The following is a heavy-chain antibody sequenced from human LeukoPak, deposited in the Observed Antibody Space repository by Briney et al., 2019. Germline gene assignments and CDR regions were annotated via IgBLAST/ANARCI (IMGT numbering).Heavy chain of an antibody. CDR2: ISGSGGST. D-gene: IGHD5-18*01. V-gene: IGHV3-23*01. CDR3: ARGGPSSSYGLIDY. Sequence: GGSLRLSCAASGFTFSSYAMSWVRQAPGKGLEWVSAISGSGGSTYYADSVKGRFTISRDNSKNTLYLQMNSLRAEDTAVYYCARGGPSSSYGLIDYWGQGTLVTVSS. CDR1: GFTFSSYA. J-gene: IGHJ4*02.